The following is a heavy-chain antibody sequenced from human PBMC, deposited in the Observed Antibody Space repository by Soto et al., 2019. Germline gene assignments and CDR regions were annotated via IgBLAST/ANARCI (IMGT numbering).Heavy chain of an antibody. Sequence: SGPTLVNPTQTLTLTCTFSGFSLSTSGVGVGWIRQPPGKALEWLALIYWDDDKRYSPSLKSRLTITKDTSKNQVVLTMTNMDLVETPTFYFAHWGYYSSSQNFDVFDIGGQGTMVTVSS. V-gene: IGHV2-5*02. D-gene: IGHD6-13*01. CDR2: IYWDDDK. J-gene: IGHJ3*02. CDR1: GFSLSTSGVG. CDR3: AHWGYYSSSQNFDVFDI.